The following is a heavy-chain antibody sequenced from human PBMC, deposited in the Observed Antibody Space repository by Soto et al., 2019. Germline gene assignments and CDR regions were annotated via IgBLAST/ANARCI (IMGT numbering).Heavy chain of an antibody. J-gene: IGHJ4*02. CDR3: VRHAQWLLRAY. Sequence: SETLSLTCTVSGGSISSGDYYWSWIRQPPGKGLEWIGYIYYSGSTYYNPSLKSRVTISVDTSKNQFSLKLSSVTAADTAVYYCVRHAQWLLRAYWGQGSLVIVAS. CDR2: IYYSGST. CDR1: GGSISSGDYY. D-gene: IGHD6-19*01. V-gene: IGHV4-30-4*01.